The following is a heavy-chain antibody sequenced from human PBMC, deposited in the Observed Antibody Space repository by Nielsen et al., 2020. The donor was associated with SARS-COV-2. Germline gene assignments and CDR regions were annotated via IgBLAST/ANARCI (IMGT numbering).Heavy chain of an antibody. CDR1: GFTFDDYA. J-gene: IGHJ4*02. Sequence: SLKISCAASGFTFDDYAMHWVRQAPGKGLEWVSGISWNSGSIGYADSVKGRFTISRDNAKNSLYLQMNSLRAEDTALYYCAKDKGQWLETGYFDYWGQGTLVTVSS. CDR2: ISWNSGSI. D-gene: IGHD6-19*01. CDR3: AKDKGQWLETGYFDY. V-gene: IGHV3-9*01.